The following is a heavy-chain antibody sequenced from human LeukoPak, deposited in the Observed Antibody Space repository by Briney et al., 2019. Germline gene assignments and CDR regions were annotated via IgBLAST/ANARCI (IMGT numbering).Heavy chain of an antibody. D-gene: IGHD3-3*01. CDR2: IWHDGSKI. Sequence: GGSLRLSCAASGFTFSYYGMQWVRQAPGKGLEWVALIWHDGSKIHYADSVRGRFTISRDNAKNSLYLQMNSLRAEDTAVYYCARTLRFFRFLDVWGQGTTVTVSS. J-gene: IGHJ6*02. CDR1: GFTFSYYG. CDR3: ARTLRFFRFLDV. V-gene: IGHV3-33*01.